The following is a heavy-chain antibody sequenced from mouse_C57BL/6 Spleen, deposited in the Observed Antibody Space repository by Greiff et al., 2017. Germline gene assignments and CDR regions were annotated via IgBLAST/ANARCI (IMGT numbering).Heavy chain of an antibody. Sequence: VQGVESGPGLVAPSQSLSITCTVSGFSLTSYGVHWVRQPPGKGLEWLVVIWSDGSTTYNSALKSKLSISKDNSKSQVFLKMNSLQTDDTAMYYCARHDDYGSSYGAMDYWGQGTSVTVSS. CDR3: ARHDDYGSSYGAMDY. CDR1: GFSLTSYG. CDR2: IWSDGST. V-gene: IGHV2-6-1*01. J-gene: IGHJ4*01. D-gene: IGHD1-1*01.